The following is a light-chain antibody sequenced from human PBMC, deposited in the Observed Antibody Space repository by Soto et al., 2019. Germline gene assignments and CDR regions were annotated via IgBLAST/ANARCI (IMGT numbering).Light chain of an antibody. CDR3: QSYDSSLTTFV. Sequence: QSVLTQPPSVSGAPGQRVAISCTGSSSNIGAEYDVHWYQQLPGTAPKRLIYGDNNRPSGVPDRFSSSKSGTSASLAITGLQPEDEADYYCQSYDSSLTTFVFGTGTKVTVL. CDR1: SSNIGAEYD. J-gene: IGLJ1*01. V-gene: IGLV1-40*01. CDR2: GDN.